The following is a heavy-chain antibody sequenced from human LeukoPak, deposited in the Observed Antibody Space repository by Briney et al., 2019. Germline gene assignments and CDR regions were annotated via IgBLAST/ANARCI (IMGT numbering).Heavy chain of an antibody. CDR3: ARGGIWAFDI. D-gene: IGHD1-14*01. CDR1: GGSFSGYY. J-gene: IGHJ3*02. V-gene: IGHV4-34*01. Sequence: KTSETLSLTCAVYGGSFSGYYWSWIRHPPGKGREWIGEINHSGSTNYHPSLKSRVTISVDTSKNQFSLKLSSVTAADTAVYSCARGGIWAFDIWGQGTMVTVSS. CDR2: INHSGST.